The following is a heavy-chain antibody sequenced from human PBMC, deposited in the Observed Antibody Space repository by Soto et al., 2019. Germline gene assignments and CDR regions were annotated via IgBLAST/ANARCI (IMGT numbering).Heavy chain of an antibody. Sequence: GASVKVSCKASGYTFTSYGISWVRQAPGQGLEWMGWISAYNGNTNYAQKLQGRVTMTTDTSTSTAYMELRSLRSDDTAVYYCARVGYSYGPDYYYGMDVRGQGTTVTVSS. CDR1: GYTFTSYG. D-gene: IGHD5-18*01. CDR3: ARVGYSYGPDYYYGMDV. J-gene: IGHJ6*02. V-gene: IGHV1-18*04. CDR2: ISAYNGNT.